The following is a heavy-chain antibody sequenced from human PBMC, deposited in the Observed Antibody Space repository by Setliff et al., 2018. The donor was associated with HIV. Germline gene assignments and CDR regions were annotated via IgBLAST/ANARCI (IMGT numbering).Heavy chain of an antibody. V-gene: IGHV5-51*01. CDR1: GYSFTNYW. CDR2: IWPDDSDT. D-gene: IGHD3-3*01. Sequence: GESLKISCKASGYSFTNYWVGWVRQMPGNGLEWVGLIWPDDSDTIYSPSFQGQVTLSADKSITTVYLQWNSLEAPDTAIYYCARLSKFYDFWTPNYWGQGTLVNVS. CDR3: ARLSKFYDFWTPNY. J-gene: IGHJ4*02.